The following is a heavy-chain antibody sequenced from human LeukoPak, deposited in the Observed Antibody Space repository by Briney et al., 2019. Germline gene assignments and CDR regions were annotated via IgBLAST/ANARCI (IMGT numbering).Heavy chain of an antibody. J-gene: IGHJ4*02. CDR1: GGSFSGYY. V-gene: IGHV4-59*01. D-gene: IGHD5-18*01. CDR2: IYYSGST. CDR3: ARSTREYSDS. Sequence: SETLSLTCAVYGGSFSGYYWSWIWQPPGKGLEWIGYIYYSGSTNYNPSLKSRVTISVDTSKNQFSLKLSSVTAADTAVYYCARSTREYSDSWGQGTLVTVSS.